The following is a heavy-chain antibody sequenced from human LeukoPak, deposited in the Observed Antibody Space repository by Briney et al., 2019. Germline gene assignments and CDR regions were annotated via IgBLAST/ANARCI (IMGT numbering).Heavy chain of an antibody. D-gene: IGHD3-22*01. Sequence: PSETLSLTRTVSGGSISSYYWSWIRQPAGKGLEWIGRIYTSGSTNYNPSLKSRVTMSVDTSKNQFSLKLSSVTAADTAVYYCARDTYYYDSSGYYRLDYWGQGTLVTVSS. J-gene: IGHJ4*02. CDR3: ARDTYYYDSSGYYRLDY. V-gene: IGHV4-4*07. CDR2: IYTSGST. CDR1: GGSISSYY.